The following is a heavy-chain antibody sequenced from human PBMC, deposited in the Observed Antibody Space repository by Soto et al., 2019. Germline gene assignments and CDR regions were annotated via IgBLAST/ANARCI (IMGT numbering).Heavy chain of an antibody. V-gene: IGHV4-30-2*01. Sequence: PSETLSLTCAVSGGSISSGGYAWSWIRQPPGKGLEWIGYIYHSGSTYYNPTRKSRVTISVERSKNQFSLKLSSVTAADTAVYYCARAILELRGNWFDPWGQGTLVTVSS. CDR1: GGSISSGGYA. CDR3: ARAILELRGNWFDP. J-gene: IGHJ5*02. CDR2: IYHSGST. D-gene: IGHD1-7*01.